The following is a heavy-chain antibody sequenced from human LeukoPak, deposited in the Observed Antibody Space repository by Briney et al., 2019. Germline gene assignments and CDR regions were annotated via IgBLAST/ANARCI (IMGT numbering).Heavy chain of an antibody. J-gene: IGHJ3*02. Sequence: GGSLRLSCAASGFTFSSYAMSWVRQAPGKGLEWVSAISGSGGSTYYAGSVKGRFTISRDNSKNTLYLQMNSLRAEDTAVYYCASFSYYYGSGSFDIWGQGTMVTVSS. D-gene: IGHD3-10*01. V-gene: IGHV3-23*01. CDR2: ISGSGGST. CDR3: ASFSYYYGSGSFDI. CDR1: GFTFSSYA.